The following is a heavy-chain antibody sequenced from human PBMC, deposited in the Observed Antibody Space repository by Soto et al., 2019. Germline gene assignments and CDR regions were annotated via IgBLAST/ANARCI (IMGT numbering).Heavy chain of an antibody. J-gene: IGHJ4*02. V-gene: IGHV4-4*02. CDR3: ARRIVATETFDY. D-gene: IGHD5-12*01. Sequence: SDTLYLTCAVSGSSIVTSNLWSWVRQSPGKGLEWIGEIHDSGSTESNPSLKSRATISLDKSKNQFSLNVSSVSAADTAVYYCARRIVATETFDYWGQGTLVTVS. CDR2: IHDSGST. CDR1: GSSIVTSNL.